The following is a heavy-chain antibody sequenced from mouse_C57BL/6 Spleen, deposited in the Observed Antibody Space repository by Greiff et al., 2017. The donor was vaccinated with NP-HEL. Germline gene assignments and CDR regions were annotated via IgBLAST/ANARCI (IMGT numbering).Heavy chain of an antibody. CDR1: GYTFTNYW. Sequence: QVQLQQSGAELVRPGTSVKMSCKASGYTFTNYWIGWAKQRPGHGLEWIGDIYPGGGYTNYNEKFKGKATLTADKSSSTAYMQFSSLTSEDSAIYYCAREGTTVVGATGYYGYWGQGTTLTVSS. J-gene: IGHJ2*01. V-gene: IGHV1-63*01. CDR2: IYPGGGYT. CDR3: AREGTTVVGATGYYGY. D-gene: IGHD1-1*01.